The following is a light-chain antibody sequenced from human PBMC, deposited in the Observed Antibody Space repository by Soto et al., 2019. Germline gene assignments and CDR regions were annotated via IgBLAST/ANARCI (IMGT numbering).Light chain of an antibody. CDR2: EVS. V-gene: IGLV2-14*01. J-gene: IGLJ2*01. CDR1: SGDVGGFTY. CDR3: SSYTSTSTLV. Sequence: QSVLTQPASVSGSPGQSISISCTGSSGDVGGFTYVSWYQQHSGKAPKLIIYEVSNRPSGVSHRFSGSRSGNTASLTISGLQAEDEADYYCSSYTSTSTLVFGGGTKLTVL.